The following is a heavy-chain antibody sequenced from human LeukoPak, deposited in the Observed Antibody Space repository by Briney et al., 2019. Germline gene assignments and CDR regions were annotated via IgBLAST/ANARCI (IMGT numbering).Heavy chain of an antibody. D-gene: IGHD5-24*01. J-gene: IGHJ4*02. CDR2: ISGSGGST. V-gene: IGHV3-23*01. CDR1: GFTFSTYA. Sequence: GGSLRLSCGDSGFTFSTYAMSWVRQAPGKGLEWVSAISGSGGSTYYADSVKVRFTISRDNSKNTLYLQMNSLRAEDTAVYYCAKDGGRDGYPIFSFDYWGQGTLVTVSS. CDR3: AKDGGRDGYPIFSFDY.